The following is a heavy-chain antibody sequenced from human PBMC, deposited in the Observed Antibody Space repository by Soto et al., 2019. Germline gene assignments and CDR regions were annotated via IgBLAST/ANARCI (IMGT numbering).Heavy chain of an antibody. CDR2: IVPILRRA. CDR1: GGAFSSYA. Sequence: SVKVSCKTSGGAFSSYAISWVRQAPGQGLEWMGGIVPILRRADYAQKFQGRVTVTADEAASTAYMELTSLRSEDTAVYYCARDRISMVRGVPYYFDYWGQGTLVTVSS. V-gene: IGHV1-69*10. J-gene: IGHJ4*02. D-gene: IGHD3-10*01. CDR3: ARDRISMVRGVPYYFDY.